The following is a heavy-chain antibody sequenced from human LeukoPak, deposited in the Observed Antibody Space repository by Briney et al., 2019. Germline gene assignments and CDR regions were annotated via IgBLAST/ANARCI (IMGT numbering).Heavy chain of an antibody. CDR1: GFTFSSYS. D-gene: IGHD2-8*01. CDR3: ARGGPLGDTNRFDF. J-gene: IGHJ4*02. Sequence: PGGSLRLSCAASGFTFSSYSMNWVRQAPGKGLQWVSSISTSSSYIYYADSVKGRFTISRDNSKNTVSLQMNNLRLDDTAVYYCARGGPLGDTNRFDFWGQGTLITVSS. CDR2: ISTSSSYI. V-gene: IGHV3-21*01.